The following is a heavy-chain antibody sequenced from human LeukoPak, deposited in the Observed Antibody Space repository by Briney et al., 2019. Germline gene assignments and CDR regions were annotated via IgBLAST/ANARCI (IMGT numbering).Heavy chain of an antibody. Sequence: GASVKVPCKASGYTFTGYYMHWVRQAPGQGLEWMGWINPNSGGTNYAQKFQGRVTMTRDTSISTAYMELSRLRSDDTAVYYCARVLTTYCSSTSCPSDYWGQGTLVTISS. V-gene: IGHV1-2*02. J-gene: IGHJ4*02. CDR3: ARVLTTYCSSTSCPSDY. CDR1: GYTFTGYY. CDR2: INPNSGGT. D-gene: IGHD2-2*01.